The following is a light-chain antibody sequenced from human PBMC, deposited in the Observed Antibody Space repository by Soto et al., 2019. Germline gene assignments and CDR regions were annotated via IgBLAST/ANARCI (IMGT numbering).Light chain of an antibody. Sequence: DIQLTQSPSFLSASVGDRVTITCRAMQAISSSLAWYQHNPGKAPKLLIYAASTLQNGVPSSFSGSGSGTEFTLTISSLQPDDFATYYCQHLNDYRYTFGQGTKVEIK. CDR2: AAS. CDR3: QHLNDYRYT. J-gene: IGKJ2*01. CDR1: QAISSS. V-gene: IGKV1-9*01.